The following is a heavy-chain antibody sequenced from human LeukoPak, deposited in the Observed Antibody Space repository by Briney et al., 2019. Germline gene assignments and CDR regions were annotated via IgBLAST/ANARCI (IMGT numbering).Heavy chain of an antibody. CDR1: GFTFSSYE. Sequence: GGSLRLSCAASGFTFSSYETNWVRQAPGKGLEWISYIGSSGNTIYYADSVKGRFTISRDNAKNSLYLQMKGLRAEDTAIYYCARGTVWFDPWGQGTLVTVSS. V-gene: IGHV3-48*03. CDR3: ARGTVWFDP. CDR2: IGSSGNTI. D-gene: IGHD4-17*01. J-gene: IGHJ5*02.